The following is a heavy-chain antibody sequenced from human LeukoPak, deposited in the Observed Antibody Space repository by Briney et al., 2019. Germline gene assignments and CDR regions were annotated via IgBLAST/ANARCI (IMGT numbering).Heavy chain of an antibody. CDR2: IWYDGSKK. J-gene: IGHJ4*02. V-gene: IGHV3-33*01. CDR3: ARDAGNFASGSAHFDY. CDR1: GFAFSTHG. Sequence: GTSLRLSCAASGFAFSTHGFHWVRQAPGKGLEWVAVIWYDGSKKYYRHSVKGRFTFSRDDSKNTLFLQMTSLRGEDTAVYYCARDAGNFASGSAHFDYWGQGTLVTVPS. D-gene: IGHD3-10*01.